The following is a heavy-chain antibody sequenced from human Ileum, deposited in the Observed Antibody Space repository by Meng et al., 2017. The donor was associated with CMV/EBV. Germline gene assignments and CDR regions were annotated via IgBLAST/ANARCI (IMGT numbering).Heavy chain of an antibody. Sequence: SETLSLTCTVSGGSISSYYWNWIRQPPGKGLEWIGHIYYSGTTKSNPSLESRVTISADTSKNQFSLKLSSVTAADTAVYYCARRYCTNTVCYFFDYWGQGTLVTVSS. D-gene: IGHD2-8*01. J-gene: IGHJ4*02. CDR1: GGSISSYY. CDR3: ARRYCTNTVCYFFDY. CDR2: IYYSGTT. V-gene: IGHV4-59*01.